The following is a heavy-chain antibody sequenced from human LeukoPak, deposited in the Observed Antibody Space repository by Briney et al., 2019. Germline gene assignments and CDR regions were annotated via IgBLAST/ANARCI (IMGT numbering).Heavy chain of an antibody. V-gene: IGHV4-61*02. D-gene: IGHD1-1*01. J-gene: IGHJ4*02. CDR2: ICTSGST. CDR1: GGSISSGSYY. CDR3: ARDSGDQYYFDY. Sequence: PSQTLSLTCTVSGGSISSGSYYWSWIRQPAGKGLEWIGRICTSGSTNYNPSLKSRVTISVDTSKNQFSLKLSSVTAADTAVYYCARDSGDQYYFDYWGQGTLVTVSS.